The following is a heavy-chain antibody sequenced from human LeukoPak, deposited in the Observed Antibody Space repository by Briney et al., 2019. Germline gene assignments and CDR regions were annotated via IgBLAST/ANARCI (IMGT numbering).Heavy chain of an antibody. CDR3: ATVFTMEGAFDI. CDR1: GYTLTELS. V-gene: IGHV1-24*01. D-gene: IGHD3-10*01. CDR2: FDPEDGET. Sequence: ASVKVSCKVSGYTLTELSMHWVRQAPGKGLEWMGGFDPEDGETIYAQKFQGRVTITEDTSTDTAYMELSSLRSEDTAVYYCATVFTMEGAFDIWGQGTMVTVSS. J-gene: IGHJ3*02.